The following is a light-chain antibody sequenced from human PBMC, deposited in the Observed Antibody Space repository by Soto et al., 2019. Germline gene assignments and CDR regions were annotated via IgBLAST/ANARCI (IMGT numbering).Light chain of an antibody. J-gene: IGKJ1*01. Sequence: DIQMTQSPSTLSASVGDRVTITCRASQSISGWLAWYQQKPGKAPKLLIYKASSIKSGVPSRFSGRGSGTDFTLTISSRQPDDFETYYCHKCKNYWWTFAKGTKGEIK. CDR1: QSISGW. CDR3: HKCKNYWWT. CDR2: KAS. V-gene: IGKV1-5*03.